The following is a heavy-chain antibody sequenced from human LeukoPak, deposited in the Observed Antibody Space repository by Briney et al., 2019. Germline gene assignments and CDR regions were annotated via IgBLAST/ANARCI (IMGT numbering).Heavy chain of an antibody. CDR3: ARDLGQYYDTSDNWFDP. CDR2: INSDGINT. CDR1: GFTFSKYW. V-gene: IGHV3-74*01. D-gene: IGHD3-22*01. J-gene: IGHJ5*02. Sequence: GGSLRLSCAASGFTFSKYWMHWVRQAPGKGLEWVSRINSDGINTSYADSVKGRFTISRDNAKNTLNLQMNSLRAEDTAVYYCARDLGQYYDTSDNWFDPWGQGTLVTVSS.